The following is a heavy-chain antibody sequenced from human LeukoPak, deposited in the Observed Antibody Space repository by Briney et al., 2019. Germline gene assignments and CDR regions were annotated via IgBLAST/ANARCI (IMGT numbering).Heavy chain of an antibody. V-gene: IGHV3-53*04. CDR3: ARGLGVSNGYVDV. J-gene: IGHJ6*02. CDR2: IYGGDTT. D-gene: IGHD3-22*01. Sequence: GGSLRLSCAASGLAVRNNFMGGVRQPPGKGLEWVSVIYGGDTTYYADSVKGRFTISRHNSEDTLYLQMNSLRAEDTAVYYCARGLGVSNGYVDVWGPGTPVTVSS. CDR1: GLAVRNNF.